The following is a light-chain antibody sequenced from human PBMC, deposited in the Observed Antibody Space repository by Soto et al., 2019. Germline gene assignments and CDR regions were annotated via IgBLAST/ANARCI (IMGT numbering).Light chain of an antibody. CDR3: QHTYSSPWT. Sequence: IQMTHSPSSLSASVGDRVTITCRASQTINRYLSWYQQKPGKAPNLLISAASTLQAGVTSRFSGSESGTEFTLAISSLQPEDFATYDCQHTYSSPWTFGQGTKVEIK. V-gene: IGKV1-39*01. CDR1: QTINRY. CDR2: AAS. J-gene: IGKJ1*01.